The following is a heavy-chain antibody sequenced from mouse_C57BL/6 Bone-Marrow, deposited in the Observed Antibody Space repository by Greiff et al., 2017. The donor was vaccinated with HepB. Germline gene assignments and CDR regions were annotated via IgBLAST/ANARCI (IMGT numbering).Heavy chain of an antibody. J-gene: IGHJ4*01. CDR2: IYPGDGDT. V-gene: IGHV1-82*01. CDR3: AIYDYDGIADY. CDR1: GYAFSSSW. Sequence: QVQLQQSGPELVKPGASVKISCKASGYAFSSSWMNWVKQRPGKGLEWIGRIYPGDGDTNYNGKFKGKATLTADKSSSTAYMQLSSLTSEDSAVYFCAIYDYDGIADYWGQGTSVTVSS. D-gene: IGHD2-4*01.